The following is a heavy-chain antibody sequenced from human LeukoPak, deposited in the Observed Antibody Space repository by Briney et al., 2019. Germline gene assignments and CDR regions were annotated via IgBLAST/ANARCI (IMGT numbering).Heavy chain of an antibody. CDR2: INPNSGGT. CDR1: GYTFTGYY. Sequence: GASVEVSCKASGYTFTGYYMHWVRQAPGQGLEWMGWINPNSGGTNYAQRFQGRVTMTRDTSISTAYMEPSRLKSDDTAVYYCARGASGVYTVTTSWFDPWGQGTLVTVSS. CDR3: ARGASGVYTVTTSWFDP. J-gene: IGHJ5*02. D-gene: IGHD4-17*01. V-gene: IGHV1-2*02.